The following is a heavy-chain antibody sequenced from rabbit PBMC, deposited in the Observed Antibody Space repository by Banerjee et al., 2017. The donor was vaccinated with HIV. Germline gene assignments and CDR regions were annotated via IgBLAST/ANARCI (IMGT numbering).Heavy chain of an antibody. CDR2: MIIGGGGTT. CDR1: GFIFSDNYY. J-gene: IGHJ6*02. CDR3: ARGSYNALNP. V-gene: IGHV1S40*01. Sequence: QSLEESGGGLVQPGASLTLTCTASGFIFSDNYYINWVRQAPGKGLEWIACMIIGGGGTTYFANWAKGRFTISKTSSTTVTLQMTSLTAADTATYFCARGSYNALNPWGPGTLVTVS. D-gene: IGHD6-1*01.